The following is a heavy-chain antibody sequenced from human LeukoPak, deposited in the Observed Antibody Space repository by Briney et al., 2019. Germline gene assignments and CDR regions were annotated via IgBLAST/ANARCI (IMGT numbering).Heavy chain of an antibody. Sequence: ASVKVSCKASGYNFTSYDISWVRQAPGQGLEWMGWISAYNGHTNYAQKLQGRVTMTADTSTSTAYMELRSLRSDDTAVYYCARVYSGEYYYYYYMDVWGKGTTVTVSS. D-gene: IGHD2-15*01. V-gene: IGHV1-18*01. CDR2: ISAYNGHT. J-gene: IGHJ6*03. CDR1: GYNFTSYD. CDR3: ARVYSGEYYYYYYMDV.